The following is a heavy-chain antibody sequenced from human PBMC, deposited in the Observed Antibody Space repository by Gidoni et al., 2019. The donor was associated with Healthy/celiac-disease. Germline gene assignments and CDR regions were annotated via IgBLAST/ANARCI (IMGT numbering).Heavy chain of an antibody. CDR3: ARERIHYYYMDV. CDR2: ISSSSSYI. Sequence: EVQLVESGGGLVKPGGSLRLSCAASGFTFSSYSMNWVRQAPGKGLEWVSSISSSSSYIYYADSVKGRFTISRDNAKNSLYLQMNSLRAEDTAVYYCARERIHYYYMDVWGKGTTVTVSS. CDR1: GFTFSSYS. J-gene: IGHJ6*03. D-gene: IGHD2-15*01. V-gene: IGHV3-21*01.